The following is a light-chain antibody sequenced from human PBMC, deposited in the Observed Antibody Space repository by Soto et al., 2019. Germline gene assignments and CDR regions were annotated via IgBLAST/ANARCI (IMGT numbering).Light chain of an antibody. J-gene: IGLJ2*01. CDR3: AACDDSLNGRV. CDR1: SSNIGSNT. Sequence: QPVLTQPPSASGTPGQRVTISCSGSSSNIGSNTVNWYQQLPGTAPKLLIYSNNQRPSGVPDRFSGSKSGTSASLAISGLQSEDEADYYSAACDDSLNGRVFAGGTKLTVL. CDR2: SNN. V-gene: IGLV1-44*01.